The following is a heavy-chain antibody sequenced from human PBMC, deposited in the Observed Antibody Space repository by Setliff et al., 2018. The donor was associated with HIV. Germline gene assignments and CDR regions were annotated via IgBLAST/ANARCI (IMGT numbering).Heavy chain of an antibody. J-gene: IGHJ2*01. CDR3: ARDVGLCGVDCWPYFYFDL. V-gene: IGHV4-59*11. D-gene: IGHD2-21*02. Sequence: LSLTCTISGGFISNHYWNWIRQPPGKGLEWIGSTHYSGSSYYSPSLKSRVTISLDTSKNQFSLKLRSMTAADTAVYYCARDVGLCGVDCWPYFYFDLWGRGNLVTVS. CDR1: GGFISNHY. CDR2: THYSGSS.